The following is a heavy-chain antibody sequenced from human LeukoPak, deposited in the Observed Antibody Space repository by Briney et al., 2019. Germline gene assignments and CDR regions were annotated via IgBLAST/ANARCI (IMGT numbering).Heavy chain of an antibody. V-gene: IGHV3-66*01. CDR3: ARGHFWSGHGDY. J-gene: IGHJ4*02. Sequence: GGSLRLSCVASGFTVSTNYMSWVRQAPGKGLEWVSVIYSGGSTYYADSVKGRFTISRDNSKNTLYLQMNGLRAEDTAVYYCARGHFWSGHGDYWGQGTLVTVSS. CDR2: IYSGGST. D-gene: IGHD3-3*02. CDR1: GFTVSTNY.